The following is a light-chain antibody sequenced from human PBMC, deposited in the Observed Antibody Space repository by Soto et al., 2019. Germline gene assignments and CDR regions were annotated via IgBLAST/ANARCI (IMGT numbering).Light chain of an antibody. J-gene: IGKJ5*01. Sequence: EIVMTQSPATLSVSPGESATLSCRASQSVSSNLAWYQQKPGQAPRLLIYGASTRATGFPARFSGSGSGTEFTLTISSLQSEDFAVYYCQHYNNWPLTFGGGTRLEIK. CDR1: QSVSSN. CDR2: GAS. CDR3: QHYNNWPLT. V-gene: IGKV3-15*01.